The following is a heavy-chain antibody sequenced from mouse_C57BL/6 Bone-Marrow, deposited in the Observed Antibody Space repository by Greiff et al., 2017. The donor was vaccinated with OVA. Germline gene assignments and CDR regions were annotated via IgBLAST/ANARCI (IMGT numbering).Heavy chain of an antibody. D-gene: IGHD1-1*01. Sequence: QVQLQQPGAELVQPGASVKLSCKASGYTFTSYWMHWVKQRPGRGLEWIGRIDPNSGGTKYNEKFKSKATLTVDKPSSTAYMQLSSLTSEDSAVYYCARRYYGSSYYAMDYWGQGTSVTVSS. CDR1: GYTFTSYW. J-gene: IGHJ4*01. CDR2: IDPNSGGT. V-gene: IGHV1-72*01. CDR3: ARRYYGSSYYAMDY.